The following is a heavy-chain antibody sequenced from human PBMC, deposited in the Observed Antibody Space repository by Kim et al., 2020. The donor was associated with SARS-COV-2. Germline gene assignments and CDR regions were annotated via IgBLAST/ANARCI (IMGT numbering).Heavy chain of an antibody. V-gene: IGHV1-3*01. CDR1: GYNFIAYA. Sequence: ASVKVSCKASGYNFIAYAMHWVRQAPGQGLEWMGWIVPANGDTTYSQKFQGRVTITRHTSPRTVYMELSSLKPEDTAVYYCARDFSDPDAFDTLCQWTRV. CDR2: IVPANGDT. CDR3: ARDFSDPDAFDT. J-gene: IGHJ3*02. D-gene: IGHD3-3*02.